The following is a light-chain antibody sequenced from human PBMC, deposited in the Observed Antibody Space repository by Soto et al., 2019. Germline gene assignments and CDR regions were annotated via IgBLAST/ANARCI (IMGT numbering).Light chain of an antibody. CDR1: QSVSSSY. CDR3: QQYGSSPPMT. V-gene: IGKV3-20*01. Sequence: ENVLTQSPGTLSLSPGERATLSCRASQSVSSSYLAWYQQKPGQAPRLLIYGASSRATGIPDRFSGSGSGTDFTLTISRLEPEDFAVYYCQQYGSSPPMTFGQGTKVDIK. CDR2: GAS. J-gene: IGKJ1*01.